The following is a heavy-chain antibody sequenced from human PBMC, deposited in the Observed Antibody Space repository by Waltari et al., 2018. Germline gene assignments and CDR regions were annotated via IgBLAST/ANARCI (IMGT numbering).Heavy chain of an antibody. CDR2: IRYDGSNK. CDR3: AKGVVVAAPEFDP. V-gene: IGHV3-30*02. Sequence: QVQLVESGGGVVQPGGSLRLSCAASGFTFSSYGMHGVGQAPGKGLEWVAFIRYDGSNKYYADSVKGRFTISRDNSKNTLYLQMNSLRAEDTAVYYCAKGVVVAAPEFDPWGQGTLVTVSS. CDR1: GFTFSSYG. D-gene: IGHD2-15*01. J-gene: IGHJ5*02.